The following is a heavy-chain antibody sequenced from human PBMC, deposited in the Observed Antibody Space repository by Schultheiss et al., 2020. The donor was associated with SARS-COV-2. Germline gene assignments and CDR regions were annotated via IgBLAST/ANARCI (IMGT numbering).Heavy chain of an antibody. J-gene: IGHJ4*02. CDR1: GGSISSYY. Sequence: SETLSLTCTVSGGSISSYYWSWIRQPPGKGLEWIGYIYYNGNTNYNPSFKSRVTISVDTSKNQFSLKLNSVTAADTAVYYCARAGWFGELRHDYWGQGALVTVSS. CDR2: IYYNGNT. CDR3: ARAGWFGELRHDY. V-gene: IGHV4-59*01. D-gene: IGHD3-10*01.